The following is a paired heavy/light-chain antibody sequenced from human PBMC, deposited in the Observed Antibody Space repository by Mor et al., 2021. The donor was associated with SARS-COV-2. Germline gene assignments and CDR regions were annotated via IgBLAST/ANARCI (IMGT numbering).Heavy chain of an antibody. Sequence: EMQLVESGGGLVKPGESLRLSCAASDFSFTKSWMNWVRQAPGKGLEWLGRIKSKGDGETINYAASVEGRFTISRDDSNNILYLQMDSLKIEDTAVYYCGDVLSWHGLDVWGQGTTVIVSS. CDR1: DFSFTKSW. V-gene: IGHV3-15*06. D-gene: IGHD3-9*01. J-gene: IGHJ6*02. CDR2: IKSKGDGETI. CDR3: GDVLSWHGLDV.
Light chain of an antibody. Sequence: QSVLTQPPSASGTPGQRVTISCFGSSSNLGRDYVYWYQQLPGTAPKLLIYRTDRRPSGVPDRFSGSKSGTSASLVIGGLRSEDEADYYCASWDASLSGALFGGGTKLTVL. CDR2: RTD. CDR3: ASWDASLSGAL. V-gene: IGLV1-47*01. CDR1: SSNLGRDY. J-gene: IGLJ2*01.